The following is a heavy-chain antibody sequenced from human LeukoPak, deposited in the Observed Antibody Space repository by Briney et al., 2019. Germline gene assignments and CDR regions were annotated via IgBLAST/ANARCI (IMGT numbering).Heavy chain of an antibody. J-gene: IGHJ4*02. CDR1: GFTFSTYA. V-gene: IGHV3-23*01. CDR2: ISGSGGRT. D-gene: IGHD3-22*01. Sequence: GGSLRLSCAASGFTFSTYAMSWVPQAPGKGLEWVSAISGSGGRTYYADSVKGRFTISRDNSKNTLYLQMNSLRAEDTAVFYCAKERLSSGYFDYWGQGTLVTVSS. CDR3: AKERLSSGYFDY.